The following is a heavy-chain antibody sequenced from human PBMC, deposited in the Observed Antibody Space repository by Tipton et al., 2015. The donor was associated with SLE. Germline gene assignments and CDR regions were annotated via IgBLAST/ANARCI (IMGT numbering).Heavy chain of an antibody. Sequence: TLSLTCTVSGGSISSYYWSWIRQPPGKGLEWIGYIYYSWSTNYNPSLKSRVTISVDTSKNQFSLKLSSVSAADTAVYYCAGGYNWNAKFEYWGQGTLVTVSS. D-gene: IGHD1-20*01. J-gene: IGHJ4*02. V-gene: IGHV4-59*01. CDR3: AGGYNWNAKFEY. CDR1: GGSISSYY. CDR2: IYYSWST.